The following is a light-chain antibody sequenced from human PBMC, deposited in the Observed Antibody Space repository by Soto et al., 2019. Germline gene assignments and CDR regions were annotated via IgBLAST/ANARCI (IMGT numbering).Light chain of an antibody. CDR2: EVS. Sequence: QSALTQPASVSGSPGQSITISCTGTSSDVGGYNYVSWYQQHPGKVPRLMIYEVSNRPSGLSNRFSGSKSDNTASLTISGLQAEDEADYYCSSYTSSNTWVFGGETKLTVL. CDR3: SSYTSSNTWV. V-gene: IGLV2-14*01. CDR1: SSDVGGYNY. J-gene: IGLJ3*02.